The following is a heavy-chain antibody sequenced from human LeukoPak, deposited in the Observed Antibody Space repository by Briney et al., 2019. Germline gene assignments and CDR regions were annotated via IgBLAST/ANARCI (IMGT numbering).Heavy chain of an antibody. D-gene: IGHD6-19*01. CDR3: ARVRFSYGYSSGLNWFDP. J-gene: IGHJ5*02. CDR2: IIPIFGTA. Sequence: SVRVSFKASGGTFSIYAISWVRQAPGQGLEWMGGIIPIFGTANYAQKFQGRVTITADESTSTAYMELSSLRSEDTAVYYCARVRFSYGYSSGLNWFDPWGQGTLVTVSS. CDR1: GGTFSIYA. V-gene: IGHV1-69*13.